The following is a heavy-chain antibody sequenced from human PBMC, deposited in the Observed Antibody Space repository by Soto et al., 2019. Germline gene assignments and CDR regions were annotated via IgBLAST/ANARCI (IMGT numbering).Heavy chain of an antibody. J-gene: IGHJ4*02. CDR3: AKDQGEGGDYENLLPSD. D-gene: IGHD4-17*01. V-gene: IGHV3-23*04. Sequence: EVQLVESGGGLVQPGGSLRLSCAASGFTFRHYAMNWVRQAPGKGLEWVSGISSGRSATIRYAESVQGRFSISRDNSKNTLFLQMNNLRVDDTALYYCAKDQGEGGDYENLLPSDWGQGILVTVSS. CDR1: GFTFRHYA. CDR2: ISSGRSATI.